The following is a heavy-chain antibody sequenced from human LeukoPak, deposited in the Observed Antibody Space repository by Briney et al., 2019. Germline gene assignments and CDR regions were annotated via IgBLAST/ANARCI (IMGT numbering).Heavy chain of an antibody. CDR2: IYSSGSA. Sequence: PSETLSLTCTVSGGSINSNNYYWGWLRQPPGKGLEWIGSIYSSGSAYYNPSLKSRVTISVDTSKNQFSLRLSSVTAADTAVYYCQSRYLEWLLEYWGQGTLVTVSS. CDR3: QSRYLEWLLEY. CDR1: GGSINSNNYY. D-gene: IGHD3-3*01. V-gene: IGHV4-39*01. J-gene: IGHJ4*02.